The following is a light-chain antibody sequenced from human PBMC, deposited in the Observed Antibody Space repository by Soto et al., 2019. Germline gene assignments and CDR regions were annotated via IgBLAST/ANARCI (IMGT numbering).Light chain of an antibody. CDR1: QSVSSSF. CDR3: QKYGSSPTWT. V-gene: IGKV3-20*01. J-gene: IGKJ1*01. Sequence: EIVLTQSPATLSLSPGESATLSCRASQSVSSSFLAWYQQKAGQAPGLLIYGASRRATGIPDRFSGSGSGTDFTLTISRLEPEDSAVYYCQKYGSSPTWTFGQGTKVDIK. CDR2: GAS.